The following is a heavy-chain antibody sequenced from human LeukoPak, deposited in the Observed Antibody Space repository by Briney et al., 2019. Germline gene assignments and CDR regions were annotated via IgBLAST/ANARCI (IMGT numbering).Heavy chain of an antibody. V-gene: IGHV4-39*02. CDR3: ARETYKRWPYYFDY. CDR2: VHYDGST. Sequence: PSETLSLTCTVSGGSIRTNNYYWGWIRQPPGMGLEWIGTVHYDGSTYNNPSLKSRVTMSADTSKNQFSLKLNSVTPEDTAVYYCARETYKRWPYYFDYWGRGTLVTVSS. CDR1: GGSIRTNNYY. D-gene: IGHD5-24*01. J-gene: IGHJ4*02.